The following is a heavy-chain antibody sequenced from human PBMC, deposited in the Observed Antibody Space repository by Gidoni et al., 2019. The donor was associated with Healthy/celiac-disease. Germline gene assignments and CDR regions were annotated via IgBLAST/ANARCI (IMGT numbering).Heavy chain of an antibody. CDR3: AKDSSGYYYYGYYFDY. Sequence: GGGLVQPGGSLILSCAASGFTFSSYAMSWVRQAPGKGLEWVSAISGSGGRTYYADSVKGRFTISRDNSKNTLYLQMNSLRAEDTAVYYCAKDSSGYYYYGYYFDYRGQGTLVTVSS. V-gene: IGHV3-23*01. J-gene: IGHJ4*02. D-gene: IGHD3-22*01. CDR1: GFTFSSYA. CDR2: ISGSGGRT.